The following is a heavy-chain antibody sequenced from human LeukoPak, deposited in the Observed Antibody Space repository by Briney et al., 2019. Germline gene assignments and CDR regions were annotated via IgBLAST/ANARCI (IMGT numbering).Heavy chain of an antibody. CDR2: ISGSGGST. J-gene: IGHJ4*02. CDR3: AKDLGHIVVVTANGYYFDY. Sequence: GGSLRLSCAASGFTFSSYAMSWVRQAPGKGLEWVSAISGSGGSTYYADSVKGRFTISRDNSKNTLYLQMNSLRAEDTAVYYCAKDLGHIVVVTANGYYFDYWGQGTLVTVSS. V-gene: IGHV3-23*01. CDR1: GFTFSSYA. D-gene: IGHD2-21*02.